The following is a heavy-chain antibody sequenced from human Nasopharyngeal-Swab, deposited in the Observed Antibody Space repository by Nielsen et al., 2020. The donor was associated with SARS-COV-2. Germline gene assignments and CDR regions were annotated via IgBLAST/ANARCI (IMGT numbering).Heavy chain of an antibody. D-gene: IGHD1-26*01. CDR2: IYYSGST. J-gene: IGHJ4*02. V-gene: IGHV4-61*01. Sequence: SETLSLTCTVSGGSVSSGSYYWSWIRQPPGKGLEWIGYIYYSGSTNYNPSLKSRVTISVDTSKNQFSLKLSSVTAADTAMYYCARDLYSGSYGFDYWGQGTLVTVSS. CDR1: GGSVSSGSYY. CDR3: ARDLYSGSYGFDY.